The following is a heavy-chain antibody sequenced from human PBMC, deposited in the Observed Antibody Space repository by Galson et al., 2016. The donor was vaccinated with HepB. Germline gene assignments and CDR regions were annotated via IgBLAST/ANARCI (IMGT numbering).Heavy chain of an antibody. Sequence: SLRLSCAASGFTFSDYWMTWVRQAPGKGLEWVANIKRDGSEKHYVDSVEGRLTISRDNAKNSLHLQMNSLRPEETAVYYCARDETHYGSGSYFDAFDMWGQGTMVTVSS. CDR2: IKRDGSEK. CDR1: GFTFSDYW. V-gene: IGHV3-7*03. CDR3: ARDETHYGSGSYFDAFDM. D-gene: IGHD3-10*01. J-gene: IGHJ3*02.